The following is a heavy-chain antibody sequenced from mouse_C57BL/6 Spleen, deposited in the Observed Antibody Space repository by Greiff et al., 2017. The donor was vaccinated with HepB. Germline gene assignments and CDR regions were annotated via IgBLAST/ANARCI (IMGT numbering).Heavy chain of an antibody. V-gene: IGHV1-82*01. CDR2: IYPGDGDT. D-gene: IGHD2-3*01. CDR3: ARAPLSGSYFDY. CDR1: GYAFSSSW. J-gene: IGHJ2*01. Sequence: QVQLQQSGPELVKPGASVKISCKASGYAFSSSWMNWVKQRPGKGLEWIGRIYPGDGDTNYNGKFKGKATLTADKSSSTAYMQLSSLTSEDSAVYCCARAPLSGSYFDYWGQGTTLTVSS.